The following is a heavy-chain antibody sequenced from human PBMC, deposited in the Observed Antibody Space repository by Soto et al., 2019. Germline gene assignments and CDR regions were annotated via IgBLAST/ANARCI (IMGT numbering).Heavy chain of an antibody. J-gene: IGHJ4*02. CDR2: ISYGGST. CDR3: SRGILG. D-gene: IGHD5-18*01. CDR1: GGSINSGGYC. V-gene: IGHV4-31*03. Sequence: QVQLQESGPGLVKPSQTLSLTCTVSGGSINSGGYCWSWIRQHPGKGLDWIGCISYGGSTSYNPSLKSRVTISGGTAKNQFSLELTSGAAADTAVYYCSRGILGWGQGALITVSS.